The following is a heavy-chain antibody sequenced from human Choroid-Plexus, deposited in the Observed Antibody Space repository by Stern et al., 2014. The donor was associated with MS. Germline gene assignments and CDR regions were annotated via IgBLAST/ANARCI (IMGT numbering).Heavy chain of an antibody. CDR3: AKDRQYLTFFFDF. D-gene: IGHD2/OR15-2a*01. CDR2: ISYDGSK. Sequence: VQLVESGGGGVQPGRPRRLSCAASGFSFSSFGMHWVRQAPGKGLGGVALISYDGSKDYADSVKGRFAISRDNSKNTLYLQMNSLRAEDTAVYYCAKDRQYLTFFFDFWGQGSLVTVSS. J-gene: IGHJ4*02. V-gene: IGHV3-30*18. CDR1: GFSFSSFG.